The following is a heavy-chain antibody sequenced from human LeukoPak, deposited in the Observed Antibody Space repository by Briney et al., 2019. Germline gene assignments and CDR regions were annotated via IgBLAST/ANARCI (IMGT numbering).Heavy chain of an antibody. D-gene: IGHD6-13*01. V-gene: IGHV5-51*01. J-gene: IGHJ1*01. CDR1: GYSFTSYW. CDR2: IYPGDSDT. CDR3: ARLMPPDSSSWYGFGFQH. Sequence: PGESLKISCKGSGYSFTSYWIGWVRQMPGKGLEWTGIIYPGDSDTRYSPSFQGQVTISADKSISTAYLQWSSLKASDTAMYYCARLMPPDSSSWYGFGFQHWGQGTLVTVSS.